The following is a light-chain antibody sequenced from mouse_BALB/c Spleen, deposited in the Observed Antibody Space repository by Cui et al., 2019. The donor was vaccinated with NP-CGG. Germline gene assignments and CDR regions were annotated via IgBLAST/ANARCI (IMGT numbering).Light chain of an antibody. Sequence: QAVVTQESALTTSPGETVTLTCRSSTGAVTTSNYANWVQEKPDHLFTGLIGGTNNRAPGVPAKCSGSLIGDKAVLTITGAQTEDETIYFCALWYSNHWVFGGGTKLTVL. CDR1: TGAVTTSNY. CDR3: ALWYSNHWV. J-gene: IGLJ1*01. CDR2: GTN. V-gene: IGLV1*01.